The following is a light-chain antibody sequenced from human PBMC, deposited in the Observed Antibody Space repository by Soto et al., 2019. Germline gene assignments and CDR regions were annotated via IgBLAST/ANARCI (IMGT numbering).Light chain of an antibody. V-gene: IGLV2-23*02. CDR1: SSDVGSFNL. J-gene: IGLJ3*02. Sequence: QSLLTQPASVSGSPGQSITFSCTGSSSDVGSFNLVSWYQQYPGKAPKLILYEVNKRPSGVSNRFSGSKSGNTASLTISGLQAEDEADYYCCSYAGSRWVFGGGTQLTVL. CDR3: CSYAGSRWV. CDR2: EVN.